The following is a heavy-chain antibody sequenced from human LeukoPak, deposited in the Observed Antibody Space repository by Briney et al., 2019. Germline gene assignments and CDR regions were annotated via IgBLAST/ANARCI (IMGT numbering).Heavy chain of an antibody. CDR3: ARDAIQGGAVAGTDY. CDR1: GFTFSSYS. Sequence: GGSLRLSCAASGFTFSSYSMNWVRQAPGKGLEWVSSISSSSSYIYYADSVKGRFTISRDNAKNSLYLQMNSLRAEDTAVYYCARDAIQGGAVAGTDYWGQGTLVTVSS. V-gene: IGHV3-21*01. CDR2: ISSSSSYI. D-gene: IGHD6-19*01. J-gene: IGHJ4*02.